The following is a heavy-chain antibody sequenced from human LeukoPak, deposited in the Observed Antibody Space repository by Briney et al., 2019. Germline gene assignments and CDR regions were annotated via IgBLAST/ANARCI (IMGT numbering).Heavy chain of an antibody. D-gene: IGHD3-3*01. CDR3: ASEIIFGSFDY. V-gene: IGHV4-59*05. Sequence: SETLSLTCTASGGSISSYYWSWIRQPAGKGLEWIGSIYYSGSTYYNPSLKSRVTISVDTSKNQFSLKLSSVTAADTAVYYCASEIIFGSFDYWGQGTLVTVSS. CDR2: IYYSGST. J-gene: IGHJ4*02. CDR1: GGSISSYY.